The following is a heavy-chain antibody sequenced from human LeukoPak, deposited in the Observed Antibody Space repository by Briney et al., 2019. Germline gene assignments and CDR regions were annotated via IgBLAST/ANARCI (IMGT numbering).Heavy chain of an antibody. Sequence: GGTLSFSGAASGFTFGDFAITWFPQAQGKELVGLVFTRTKPYGWTTEYAGSVTIRFTISRDDSKSIAYLQMNSLKTEDTALYYCTRDPYGDYARYFDCWGQGTLVTVCS. CDR2: TRTKPYGWTT. J-gene: IGHJ4*02. CDR3: TRDPYGDYARYFDC. D-gene: IGHD4-17*01. V-gene: IGHV3-49*03. CDR1: GFTFGDFA.